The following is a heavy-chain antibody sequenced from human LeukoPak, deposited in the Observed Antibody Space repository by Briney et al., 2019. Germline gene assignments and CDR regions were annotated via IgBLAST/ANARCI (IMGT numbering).Heavy chain of an antibody. CDR3: VRLFCGGDNCDSYFHY. CDR1: GFTFSSYW. J-gene: IGHJ4*02. CDR2: INQGGSEK. V-gene: IGHV3-7*05. D-gene: IGHD2-21*01. Sequence: GGSLRLSCAASGFTFSSYWMTWVRQVPGKGLEWVANINQGGSEKYYVDSVKGRFTISRDNAKNSLYLQMNSLRAEDTAVYYCVRLFCGGDNCDSYFHYWGQGTLVTVSS.